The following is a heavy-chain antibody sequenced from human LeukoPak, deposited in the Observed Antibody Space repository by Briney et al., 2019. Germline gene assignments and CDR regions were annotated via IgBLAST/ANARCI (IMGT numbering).Heavy chain of an antibody. CDR3: ARASKIVVVPAATPPDP. CDR1: GYTFTGYY. V-gene: IGHV1-2*02. CDR2: INPNSGVT. J-gene: IGHJ5*02. Sequence: ASVKVSCKASGYTFTGYYMHWVRQAPGQGLEWMGWINPNSGVTNYAQKFQGRVTMTRDTSISTAYMELSRLRSDDTAVYYCARASKIVVVPAATPPDPWGQGTLVTVSS. D-gene: IGHD2-2*01.